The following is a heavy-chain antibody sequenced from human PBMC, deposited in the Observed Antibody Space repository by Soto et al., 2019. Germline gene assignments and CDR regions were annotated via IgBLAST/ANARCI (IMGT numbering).Heavy chain of an antibody. CDR3: ARGVHYDSSGYYYFY. V-gene: IGHV1-69*01. CDR2: IIPMFGTA. D-gene: IGHD3-22*01. Sequence: QVQLVQSGAEVKKPGSSVKVSCKASGGTFNKYAISWVRQAPGQGLEWMGGIIPMFGTANYAQKFQGRVMITADESTCTAYMELRSLRSEDTAVYYGARGVHYDSSGYYYFYWGQGPLVTVSS. J-gene: IGHJ4*02. CDR1: GGTFNKYA.